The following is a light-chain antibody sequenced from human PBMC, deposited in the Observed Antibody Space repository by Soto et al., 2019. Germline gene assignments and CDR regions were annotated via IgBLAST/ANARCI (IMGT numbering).Light chain of an antibody. J-gene: IGLJ3*02. CDR2: YDS. Sequence: SYELTQPPSVSVAPGKTARITCGGNNIGSKSVHCYQQKPGQAPVLVIYYDSDRPSGIPERFSGSNSGNTATLTISRVEAGDEADYYCQVWDSSSAHPWVFGGGTKVTVL. CDR1: NIGSKS. V-gene: IGLV3-21*04. CDR3: QVWDSSSAHPWV.